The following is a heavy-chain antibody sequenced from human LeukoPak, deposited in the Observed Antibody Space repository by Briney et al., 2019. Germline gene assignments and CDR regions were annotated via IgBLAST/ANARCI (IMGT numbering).Heavy chain of an antibody. J-gene: IGHJ4*02. CDR1: GFTFSDYY. CDR2: TSGGSSYT. CDR3: ARVSLLDDGGLGDY. D-gene: IGHD4-23*01. V-gene: IGHV3-11*06. Sequence: MSGGSLRLSCAASGFTFSDYYMTWFRQAPGKGLEWVSYTSGGSSYTNFADSVKGRFTISRDNAKNSLYLQMNSLRAEDTAVYYCARVSLLDDGGLGDYWGQGTLVTVSS.